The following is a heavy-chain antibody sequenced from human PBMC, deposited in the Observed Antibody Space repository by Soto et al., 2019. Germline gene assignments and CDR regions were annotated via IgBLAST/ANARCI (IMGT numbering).Heavy chain of an antibody. CDR3: AADDYYDSSGYYLDFDY. D-gene: IGHD3-22*01. CDR1: GFTFTSSA. Sequence: QMQLVQSGPEVKKPGTSVKVSCKASGFTFTSSAMQWMRQARGQRLEWIGWIVVGSGNTNYAQKFQERVTITRDMSTRTAYMELSSLRSEDTAVYYCAADDYYDSSGYYLDFDYWGQGTLVTVSS. J-gene: IGHJ4*02. V-gene: IGHV1-58*02. CDR2: IVVGSGNT.